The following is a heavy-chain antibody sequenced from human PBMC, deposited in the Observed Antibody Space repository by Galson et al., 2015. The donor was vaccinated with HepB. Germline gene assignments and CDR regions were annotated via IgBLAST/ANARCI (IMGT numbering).Heavy chain of an antibody. Sequence: SLRLSCAASRFAFRNFDMHWVRQAPGKALEWVAGMSYDATNEYYLDSVKGRFTISRDNSKNTLYLLMNSLRTEDTAIYYCARERRDTLIRGVVYFYFDRWSRGALVTVSS. CDR2: MSYDATNE. J-gene: IGHJ2*01. D-gene: IGHD3-10*01. V-gene: IGHV3-30-3*01. CDR1: RFAFRNFD. CDR3: ARERRDTLIRGVVYFYFDR.